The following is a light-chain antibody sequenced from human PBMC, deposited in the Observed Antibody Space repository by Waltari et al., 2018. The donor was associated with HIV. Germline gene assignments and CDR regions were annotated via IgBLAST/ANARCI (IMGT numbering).Light chain of an antibody. Sequence: IQMSQSPSTLSASVGDRVTITCRASQNISNHLAWYQQKPGKAPKLLIYKASSLENGVPSRFSGSGTGTEFSLNINSLHLDDLATYFCQQFQSYRTFGPGTKVE. J-gene: IGKJ1*01. CDR1: QNISNH. V-gene: IGKV1-5*03. CDR2: KAS. CDR3: QQFQSYRT.